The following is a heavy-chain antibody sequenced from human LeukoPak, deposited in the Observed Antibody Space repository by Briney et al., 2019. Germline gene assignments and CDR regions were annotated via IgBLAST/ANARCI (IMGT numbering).Heavy chain of an antibody. CDR1: GGSISSYY. Sequence: SETLSLTCTVSGGSISSYYWSWIRQPPGKGLEGIGCIYYSGSTNYNPSLKSRVTISVDTSKNQFSLKVSSVSAADTAVYYCARAYSSSWYWNWFDPWGQGTLVTVSS. J-gene: IGHJ5*02. CDR3: ARAYSSSWYWNWFDP. CDR2: IYYSGST. V-gene: IGHV4-59*08. D-gene: IGHD6-13*01.